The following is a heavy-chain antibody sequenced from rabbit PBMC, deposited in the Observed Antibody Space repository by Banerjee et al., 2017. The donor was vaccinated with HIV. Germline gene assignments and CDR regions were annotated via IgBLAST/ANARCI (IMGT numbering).Heavy chain of an antibody. Sequence: QLEESGGGLVKPGASLTLTCTASGFTLSSCWMCWVRQAPGKGLEWIACIYTGSSGTTYYASWAKGRFTISKTSSTTVTLQMTSLTAADTATYFCARGDVGAGNYGFDLWGQGTLVTVS. J-gene: IGHJ4*01. D-gene: IGHD4-2*01. CDR2: IYTGSSGTT. CDR3: ARGDVGAGNYGFDL. V-gene: IGHV1S45*01. CDR1: GFTLSSCW.